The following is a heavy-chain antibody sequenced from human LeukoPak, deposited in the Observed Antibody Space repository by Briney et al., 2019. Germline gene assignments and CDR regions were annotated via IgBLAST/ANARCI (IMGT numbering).Heavy chain of an antibody. Sequence: GRSLRLSCAASGFTFDDYAMHWVRQAPGEGLEWVSGISWNSGSIGYADSVKGRFTISRDNAKNSLYLQMNSLRAEDTALYYCAKEARPEYYFDYWGQGTLVTVSS. CDR1: GFTFDDYA. V-gene: IGHV3-9*01. CDR2: ISWNSGSI. CDR3: AKEARPEYYFDY. J-gene: IGHJ4*02. D-gene: IGHD6-6*01.